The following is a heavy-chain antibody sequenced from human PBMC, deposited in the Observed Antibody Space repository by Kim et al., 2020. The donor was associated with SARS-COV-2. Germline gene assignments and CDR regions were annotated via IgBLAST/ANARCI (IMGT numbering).Heavy chain of an antibody. CDR3: ATDRGYGDYSSGGFDY. J-gene: IGHJ4*02. CDR2: IYPGDSDT. D-gene: IGHD4-17*01. Sequence: GESLKISCKGSGYSFTSYWIGWVRQMPGKGLEWMGIIYPGDSDTRYSPSFQGQVTISADKSISTAYLQWSSLKASDTAMYYCATDRGYGDYSSGGFDYWGQGTLFTVSS. V-gene: IGHV5-51*01. CDR1: GYSFTSYW.